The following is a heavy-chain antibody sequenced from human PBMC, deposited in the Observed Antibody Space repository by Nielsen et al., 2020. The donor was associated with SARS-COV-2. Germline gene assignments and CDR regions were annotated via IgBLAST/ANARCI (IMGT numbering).Heavy chain of an antibody. J-gene: IGHJ4*02. CDR1: GFTFSSYE. CDR3: ARGDYDSSGYHGPLDY. D-gene: IGHD3-22*01. CDR2: ISTGGSII. V-gene: IGHV3-48*03. Sequence: GESLKISCAASGFTFSSYEMNWVRQAPGKGLEWVSYISTGGSIIYYADSVKGRFTISRDNAKNSLFLQMNSLRAEDTALYFCARGDYDSSGYHGPLDYWGQGALVTVSS.